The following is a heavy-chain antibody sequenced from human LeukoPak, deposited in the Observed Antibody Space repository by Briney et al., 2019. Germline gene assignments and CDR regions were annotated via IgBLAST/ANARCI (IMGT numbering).Heavy chain of an antibody. CDR3: AREPLTVPPFYYYYGMDV. D-gene: IGHD4-17*01. CDR2: IYTSGST. Sequence: PSETLSLTCTVSGGSISSGSYYWRWIRQPAGKGLEWIGRIYTSGSTNYNPSLKSRVTISVDTSKNQFSLKLSSVTAADTAVYYCAREPLTVPPFYYYYGMDVWGQGTTVTVSS. CDR1: GGSISSGSYY. V-gene: IGHV4-61*02. J-gene: IGHJ6*02.